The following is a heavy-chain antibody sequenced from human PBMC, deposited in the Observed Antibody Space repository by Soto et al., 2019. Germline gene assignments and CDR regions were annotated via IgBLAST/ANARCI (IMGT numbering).Heavy chain of an antibody. CDR1: GSSILGYY. J-gene: IGHJ5*02. CDR3: ARGVGCSGLNWFDP. Sequence: SETLSLTCTFSGSSILGYYWTWIRQSPERGLEWIGYIHYSGSANYNPSLNSRLTMSVDRSKSQFSMKLASVTAADTAVYYCARGVGCSGLNWFDPWGQGTLVTVSS. D-gene: IGHD6-19*01. CDR2: IHYSGSA. V-gene: IGHV4-59*12.